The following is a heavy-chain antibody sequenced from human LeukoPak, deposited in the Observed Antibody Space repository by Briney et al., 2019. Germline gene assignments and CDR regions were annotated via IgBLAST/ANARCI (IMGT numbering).Heavy chain of an antibody. CDR2: INPSSGGT. CDR1: GYTFTGYY. D-gene: IGHD3-22*01. J-gene: IGHJ5*02. Sequence: ASVKVSCKASGYTFTGYYMHWVRQAPGQGLEWMGWINPSSGGTNYAQKFQGRVTMTRDTSISTAYMELSRLRSDDTAVYYCAREAFGDSSGYTNWFDPWGQGTLVTVSS. CDR3: AREAFGDSSGYTNWFDP. V-gene: IGHV1-2*02.